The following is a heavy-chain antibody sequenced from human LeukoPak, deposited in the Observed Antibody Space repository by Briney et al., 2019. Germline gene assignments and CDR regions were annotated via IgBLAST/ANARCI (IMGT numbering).Heavy chain of an antibody. CDR3: VRHDSFIPF. Sequence: GGSQRLSCAASGFTFTNYAMTWVRQAPGKGLEWVSSISDTYSATYYTDSVKGRFTISRDNSKNTVYLQLNNLRAEDTAVYFCVRHDSFIPFWGQGTLVTVSS. V-gene: IGHV3-23*01. CDR2: ISDTYSAT. CDR1: GFTFTNYA. J-gene: IGHJ4*02. D-gene: IGHD5-18*01.